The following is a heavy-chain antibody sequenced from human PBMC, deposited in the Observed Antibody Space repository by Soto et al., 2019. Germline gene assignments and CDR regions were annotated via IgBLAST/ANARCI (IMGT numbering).Heavy chain of an antibody. V-gene: IGHV4-4*02. Sequence: QVQLQESGPGLVKPSGTLSLTCAVSGGSFTSNNWWTWVRQPPGQGLEWIGEIYRTGSANYNPSLKSRGTISLDKSENQFSLKGTSLTVADTAVYYCATRDPGTSVDYWGQGTLVTVSS. D-gene: IGHD1-7*01. CDR1: GGSFTSNNW. CDR3: ATRDPGTSVDY. J-gene: IGHJ4*02. CDR2: IYRTGSA.